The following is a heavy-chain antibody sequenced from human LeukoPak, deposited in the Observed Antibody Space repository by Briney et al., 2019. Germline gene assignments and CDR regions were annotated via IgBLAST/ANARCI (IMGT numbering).Heavy chain of an antibody. CDR1: GCTDRHYQ. CDR3: ARQGWSSGWYDY. J-gene: IGHJ4*02. CDR2: IYYSGST. V-gene: IGHV4-59*08. Sequence: PSETLPLTCPVTGCTDRHYQWNWIRPPPAKELAGIEYIYYSGSTNYNPSLKSRVTISVDSSKNQFALKLSCGTAADTAVYYCARQGWSSGWYDYWGQGTLVTVSS. D-gene: IGHD6-19*01.